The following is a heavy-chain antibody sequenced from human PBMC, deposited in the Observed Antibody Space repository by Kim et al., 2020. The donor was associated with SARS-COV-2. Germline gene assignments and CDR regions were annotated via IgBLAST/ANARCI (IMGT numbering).Heavy chain of an antibody. CDR1: GFSFADYY. V-gene: IGHV3-11*01. CDR2: ITSGGEAI. CDR3: ASGGGLTVYNHH. D-gene: IGHD3-16*01. J-gene: IGHJ1*01. Sequence: GGSLRLSCAASGFSFADYYMTWIRQAPGKGLEWVSYITSGGEAIYYADSVKGRFTISRDNTKNFLYLHMSSLRPEDTAVYYCASGGGLTVYNHHCGQ.